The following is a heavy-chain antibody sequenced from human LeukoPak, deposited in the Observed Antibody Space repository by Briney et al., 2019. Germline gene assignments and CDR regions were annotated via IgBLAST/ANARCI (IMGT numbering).Heavy chain of an antibody. J-gene: IGHJ4*02. CDR2: ISAYNGNT. CDR1: GYTFTSYG. CDR3: ARDIALYDSVWGIQFY. Sequence: ASVKVSCKASGYTFTSYGISWVRQAPGQGLEWMGWISAYNGNTNYAKKLQGRVTMTTDTSTSTAYMELRSLRSDDPAVYYCARDIALYDSVWGIQFYGGRGPLATASS. V-gene: IGHV1-18*01. D-gene: IGHD3-16*01.